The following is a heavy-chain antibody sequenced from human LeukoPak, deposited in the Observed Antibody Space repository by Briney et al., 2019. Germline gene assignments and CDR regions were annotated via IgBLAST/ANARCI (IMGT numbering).Heavy chain of an antibody. CDR1: GYSFTSYW. CDR3: ARLVHYDFWSGLDDY. D-gene: IGHD3-3*01. V-gene: IGHV5-51*01. J-gene: IGHJ4*02. CDR2: IYPGDSDT. Sequence: GESLKISCKGSGYSFTSYWIGWARQMPGKGLEWMGIIYPGDSDTRYSPSFQGQVTISADKPISTAYLQWSSLKASDTAMYYCARLVHYDFWSGLDDYWGQGTLVTVSS.